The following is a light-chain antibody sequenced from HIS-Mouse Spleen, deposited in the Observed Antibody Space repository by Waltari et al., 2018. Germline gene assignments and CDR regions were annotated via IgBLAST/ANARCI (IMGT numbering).Light chain of an antibody. CDR3: CSYAGSYTGV. Sequence: QSALTQPRSVSGSPGQSVTISFTGTSSDVGCYNYVSWYQQHPGKAPKLMIYDVSKRPSGVPDRFSGSKSGNTASLTISGLQAEDEADYYCCSYAGSYTGVFGTGTKVTVL. CDR1: SSDVGCYNY. J-gene: IGLJ1*01. V-gene: IGLV2-11*01. CDR2: DVS.